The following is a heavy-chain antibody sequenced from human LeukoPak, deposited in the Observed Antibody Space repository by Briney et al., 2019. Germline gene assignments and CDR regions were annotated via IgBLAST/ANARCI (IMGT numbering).Heavy chain of an antibody. CDR2: ISAYNGNT. CDR3: ARATGEQEVVDP. V-gene: IGHV1-18*04. D-gene: IGHD3-16*01. Sequence: GASVKVSCKASGYTFTGYYMHWVRQAPGQGLEWMGWISAYNGNTNYAQKLQGRVTMTTDTSTSTAYMELRSLRSDDTAVYYCARATGEQEVVDPWGQGTLVTVSS. CDR1: GYTFTGYY. J-gene: IGHJ5*02.